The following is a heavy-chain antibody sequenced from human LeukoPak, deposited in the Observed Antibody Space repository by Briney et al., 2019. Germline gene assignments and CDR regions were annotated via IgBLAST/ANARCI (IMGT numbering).Heavy chain of an antibody. D-gene: IGHD6-19*01. CDR1: GFTFSSYA. Sequence: PGGSLRLSCAASGFTFSSYAMNWVRQAPGKGLEWVSTISGSGGSKHYADSVEGRFTISRDNSKNTLYLQMNSLRAEDTAVYYCAKGRSGLKQWLPRAAFDYWGQGTLVTVSS. V-gene: IGHV3-23*01. J-gene: IGHJ4*02. CDR3: AKGRSGLKQWLPRAAFDY. CDR2: ISGSGGSK.